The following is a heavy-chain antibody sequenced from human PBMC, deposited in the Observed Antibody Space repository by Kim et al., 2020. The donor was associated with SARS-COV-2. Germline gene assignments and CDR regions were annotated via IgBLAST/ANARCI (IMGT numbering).Heavy chain of an antibody. Sequence: ASVKVSCKASGYTFTRYAIHWVRQAPGQRLEWMGWINADNTKTRYSQKFQARVTITRDTSASTAYMELSSLRSEDSAVYYCARSQYDLLTGLVGGNWFDPWGQGTLVTVSS. D-gene: IGHD3-9*01. CDR2: INADNTKT. V-gene: IGHV1-3*01. J-gene: IGHJ5*02. CDR3: ARSQYDLLTGLVGGNWFDP. CDR1: GYTFTRYA.